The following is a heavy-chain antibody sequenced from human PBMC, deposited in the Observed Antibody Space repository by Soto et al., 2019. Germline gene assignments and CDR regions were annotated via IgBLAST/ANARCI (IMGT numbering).Heavy chain of an antibody. J-gene: IGHJ4*02. CDR2: IFHSGST. CDR1: GGSISSGDYS. D-gene: IGHD3-22*01. Sequence: SETLSLTCAVSGGSISSGDYSWNWIRQPPGKGLEWIGYIFHSGSTHYNPSLKSRVTISVDRSKNHFSLRLSSVTAADTAVYYCARAQSGGYYSFDYWGQGILVTVSS. V-gene: IGHV4-30-2*01. CDR3: ARAQSGGYYSFDY.